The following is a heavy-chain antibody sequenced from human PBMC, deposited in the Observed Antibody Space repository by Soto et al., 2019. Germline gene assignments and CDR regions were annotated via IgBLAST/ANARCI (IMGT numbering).Heavy chain of an antibody. D-gene: IGHD3-10*01. V-gene: IGHV5-51*01. Sequence: PGESLKISCKGSGYSFTSYWIGWVRQMPGKGLEWMGIIYPGDSDTRYSPSFQGQVTISADKSISTAYLQWSSLKASDTAMYYWARHLGRSFGAGVYYYGMDVWGQGTTVTVSS. J-gene: IGHJ6*02. CDR1: GYSFTSYW. CDR2: IYPGDSDT. CDR3: ARHLGRSFGAGVYYYGMDV.